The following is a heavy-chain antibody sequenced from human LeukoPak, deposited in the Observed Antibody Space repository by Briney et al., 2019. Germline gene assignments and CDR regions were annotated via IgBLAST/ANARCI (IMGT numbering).Heavy chain of an antibody. CDR1: GFTVSSNY. V-gene: IGHV3-66*02. J-gene: IGHJ3*02. CDR3: ASGDAFDI. Sequence: PGGXLRLSCAASGFTVSSNYMSWVRQAPGKGLEGVSVIYSGGSTYYSDSVRGRFTISRDNSKNTLYLQMNSLRAEDTAVYYCASGDAFDIWGQGTMVTVSS. CDR2: IYSGGST.